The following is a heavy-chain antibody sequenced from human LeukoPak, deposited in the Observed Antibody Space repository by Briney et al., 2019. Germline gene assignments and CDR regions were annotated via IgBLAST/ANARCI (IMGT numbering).Heavy chain of an antibody. V-gene: IGHV3-23*01. CDR2: ISGSGGST. Sequence: GGSLRLSCAASGFTFPNYAMSWVRQGPGKGLEWVSTISGSGGSTYYADSVKGRFTISRDNSKNTLFLQMNSLRADDTAVYFCAKDQKSIAATGYDYWGQGTLVTVSS. J-gene: IGHJ4*02. CDR3: AKDQKSIAATGYDY. D-gene: IGHD6-13*01. CDR1: GFTFPNYA.